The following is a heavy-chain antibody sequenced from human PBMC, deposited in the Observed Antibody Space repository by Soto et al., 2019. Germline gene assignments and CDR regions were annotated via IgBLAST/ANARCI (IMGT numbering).Heavy chain of an antibody. V-gene: IGHV1-46*01. CDR2: VNPSSGRT. CDR1: GYTFTSYY. J-gene: IGHJ6*02. Sequence: QVQLGQSGSEVKKPGASVKVSCTASGYTFTSYYVHWVRQAPGQGLEWMGVVNPSSGRTTYAQKFRVRITRARDTSTSTVHVELSRLRSEDTAVYYCARGIDIGQSYDYYGMDVWGQGTTVTVSS. CDR3: ARGIDIGQSYDYYGMDV. D-gene: IGHD2-21*01.